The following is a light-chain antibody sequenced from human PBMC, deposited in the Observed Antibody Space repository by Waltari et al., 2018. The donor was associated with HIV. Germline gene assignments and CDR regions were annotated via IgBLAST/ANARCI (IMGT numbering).Light chain of an antibody. CDR2: HSS. V-gene: IGKV3D-15*01. CDR3: QQYHHWPPLT. Sequence: ILLTQSPATISVSPGGSVTVSCRASQNVDDKLAWYHQKPGQSPRLLIYHSSVRAAGVPTRFGGAGSATNFTLTITSLQSEDFALYFCQQYHHWPPLTFGGGSRVELK. J-gene: IGKJ4*01. CDR1: QNVDDK.